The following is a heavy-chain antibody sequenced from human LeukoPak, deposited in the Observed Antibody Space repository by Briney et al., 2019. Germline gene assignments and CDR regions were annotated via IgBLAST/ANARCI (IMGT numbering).Heavy chain of an antibody. CDR3: AREGDIVVVPAAELDY. J-gene: IGHJ4*02. D-gene: IGHD2-2*01. CDR2: INPNSGGT. Sequence: ASVKVSCKASGYTFTGYYMHWVRQAPGQGLEWMGRINPNSGGTNYAQKFQGRVTMTTDTSISTAYMELSRLRSDDTAVYYCAREGDIVVVPAAELDYWGQGTLVTVSS. CDR1: GYTFTGYY. V-gene: IGHV1-2*06.